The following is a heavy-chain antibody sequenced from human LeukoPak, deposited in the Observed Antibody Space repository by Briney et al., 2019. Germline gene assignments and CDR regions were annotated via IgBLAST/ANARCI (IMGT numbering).Heavy chain of an antibody. V-gene: IGHV4-39*07. CDR1: GGSISSSGYY. Sequence: SETLSLTCTVSGGSISSSGYYWRWIRQPPGKGLEWIGTIYYSGSAYYNPSLKTQVTISVDTSKNQFSLKLSSVTAADTAVYYCARESQSLFDYWGQGTLVTVSS. J-gene: IGHJ4*02. CDR3: ARESQSLFDY. CDR2: IYYSGSA.